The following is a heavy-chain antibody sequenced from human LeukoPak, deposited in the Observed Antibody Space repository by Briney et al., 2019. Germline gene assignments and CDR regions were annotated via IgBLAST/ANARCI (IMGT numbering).Heavy chain of an antibody. V-gene: IGHV3-11*06. Sequence: PGGSLRLSCAASGFTFSDYYMSWIRPAPGKGLEWVSYISRSSSYTNYADSVKGRFTISRDNAKNSLYLQMNSLRAEDTAVYYCARDFRYHDSSGYYSFDYWGQGTLVTVSS. CDR3: ARDFRYHDSSGYYSFDY. CDR2: ISRSSSYT. CDR1: GFTFSDYY. D-gene: IGHD3-22*01. J-gene: IGHJ4*02.